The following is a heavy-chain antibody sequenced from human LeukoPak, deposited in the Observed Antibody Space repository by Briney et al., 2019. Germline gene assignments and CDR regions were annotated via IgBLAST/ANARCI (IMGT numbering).Heavy chain of an antibody. J-gene: IGHJ3*02. D-gene: IGHD6-13*01. CDR2: IFSSGST. V-gene: IGHV4-61*02. CDR3: ARDRPRIAAAGKEFDI. Sequence: PLQTLSLTCTVSGGSTSSDDYYWSWIRQPAGKGRKWIGRIFSSGSTKYNPSLKSRVTMSVHTSKNQFSLRLTSVTAADTAVYYCARDRPRIAAAGKEFDIWGQGTMVTVSS. CDR1: GGSTSSDDYY.